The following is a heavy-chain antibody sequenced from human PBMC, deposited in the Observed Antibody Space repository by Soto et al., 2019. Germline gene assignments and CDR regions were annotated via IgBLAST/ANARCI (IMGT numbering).Heavy chain of an antibody. V-gene: IGHV4-59*01. Sequence: SVTVSLTCTVSGGSINSDYWSWVRQPPGKGLEWIGYIYFSGSTNYNPSLESRVTISLDASKTQFSLKLRSLTTADTAVYYCARVGGVAARTFAYWGQGTLVTVSS. CDR3: ARVGGVAARTFAY. J-gene: IGHJ4*02. CDR2: IYFSGST. D-gene: IGHD6-6*01. CDR1: GGSINSDY.